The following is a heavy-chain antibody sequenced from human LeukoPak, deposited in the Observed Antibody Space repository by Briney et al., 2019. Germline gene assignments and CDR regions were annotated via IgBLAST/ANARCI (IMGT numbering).Heavy chain of an antibody. J-gene: IGHJ6*03. V-gene: IGHV4-4*07. D-gene: IGHD3-10*01. CDR2: IYSSGSP. CDR1: GGSISSYY. CDR3: ARDYSGSGSQYNYMDV. Sequence: SETLSLTCTVSGGSISSYYWSWIRQPAGKGLEWIGRIYSSGSPNYYPSLKSRVTMSVDTSKNQFSLKLSSVTAADTAVYYCARDYSGSGSQYNYMDVWGKGTTVTVSS.